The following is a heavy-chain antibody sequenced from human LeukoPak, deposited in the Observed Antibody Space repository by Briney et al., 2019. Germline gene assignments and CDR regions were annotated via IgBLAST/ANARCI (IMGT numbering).Heavy chain of an antibody. V-gene: IGHV3-30*02. Sequence: GGSLRLSCAASGFTFSSYGMHWVRRAPGKGLEWMTFIRFDGSEKYYADSVKGRFTISRGYSKNTLFLQMSSLRPEDTAVYYCALGKNFGYHYFDFWGQGAPVTVSS. CDR2: IRFDGSEK. CDR3: ALGKNFGYHYFDF. J-gene: IGHJ4*02. D-gene: IGHD2-2*03. CDR1: GFTFSSYG.